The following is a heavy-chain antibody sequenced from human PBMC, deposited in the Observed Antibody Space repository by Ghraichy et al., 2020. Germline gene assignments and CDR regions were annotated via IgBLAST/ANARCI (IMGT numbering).Heavy chain of an antibody. D-gene: IGHD3-22*01. J-gene: IGHJ6*02. V-gene: IGHV4-59*08. CDR1: GGSISSYY. CDR2: IYYSGST. CDR3: ARHQEDSSGYYYYYYGVDV. Sequence: SETLSLTCTVSGGSISSYYWSWIRQPPGKGLEWIGYIYYSGSTNYNPSLKSRVTISVDTSKNQFSLKLSSVTAADTAVYYCARHQEDSSGYYYYYYGVDVWGQGTTVTVSS.